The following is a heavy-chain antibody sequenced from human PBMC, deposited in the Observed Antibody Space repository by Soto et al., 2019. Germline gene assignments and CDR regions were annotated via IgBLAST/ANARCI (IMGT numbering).Heavy chain of an antibody. D-gene: IGHD2-2*01. J-gene: IGHJ6*02. V-gene: IGHV1-69*06. CDR2: IIPIFGTA. CDR1: GGTFSSYA. Sequence: SVKVSCKASGGTFSSYAISWVRQAPGQGLEWMGGIIPIFGTANYAQKFQGRVTITADKSTSTAYMELSSLRSEDAAVYYCARMRPGDVVVPAASNYYGMDVWGQGTTVTVSS. CDR3: ARMRPGDVVVPAASNYYGMDV.